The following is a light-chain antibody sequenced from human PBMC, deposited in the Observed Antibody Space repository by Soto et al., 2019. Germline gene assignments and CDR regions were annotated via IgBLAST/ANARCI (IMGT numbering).Light chain of an antibody. V-gene: IGKV1-5*01. CDR2: HAS. Sequence: DIQMTQSPSPLSASIGDRVTITCRASQTINNWLAWYQQKPVKAPNLLIYHASNLESGVPSRFSGSAFGTEFTLTISSLQPDDFAPYYCQHYNSYPWTFGQGTKVEIK. CDR1: QTINNW. J-gene: IGKJ1*01. CDR3: QHYNSYPWT.